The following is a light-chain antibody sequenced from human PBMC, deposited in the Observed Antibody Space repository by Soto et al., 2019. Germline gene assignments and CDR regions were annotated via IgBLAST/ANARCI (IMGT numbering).Light chain of an antibody. CDR2: DKN. CDR3: GSWDSRLSAVV. CDR1: SSNIGNNH. J-gene: IGLJ2*01. V-gene: IGLV1-51*01. Sequence: QSVLTQPPSVSAAPGQKVTISCSGGSSNIGNNHVSWYQQFPGTAPKLLISDKNNRPSGIPDRFSGSKCGTSASLGITGLQTGDEADYYCGSWDSRLSAVVFGGGTKLTVL.